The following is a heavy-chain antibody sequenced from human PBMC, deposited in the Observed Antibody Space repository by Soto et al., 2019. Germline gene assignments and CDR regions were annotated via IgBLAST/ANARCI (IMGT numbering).Heavy chain of an antibody. CDR1: GFTFSDYY. Sequence: GGSLRLSCAASGFTFSDYYMSWIRQAPGKGLEWVSYISSSSSYTNYADSVKGRFTISRDNAKNSLYLQMNSLRAEDTAVYYCARGLYCSSTSCYDSYYYGMDVWGQGTTVTVSS. CDR3: ARGLYCSSTSCYDSYYYGMDV. V-gene: IGHV3-11*06. J-gene: IGHJ6*02. D-gene: IGHD2-2*01. CDR2: ISSSSSYT.